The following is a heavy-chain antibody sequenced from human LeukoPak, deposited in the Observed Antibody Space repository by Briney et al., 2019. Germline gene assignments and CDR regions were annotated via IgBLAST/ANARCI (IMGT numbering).Heavy chain of an antibody. D-gene: IGHD2/OR15-2a*01. Sequence: PGRSLRLSCAASGFTFSSYAMHWVRQAPGKGLEWVAVISYDGSNKYYADSVKGRFTISRDNSKNTLYLQMNSLRAEDTAVYYCAIGGQTFLDGRGQGTLVTVSS. V-gene: IGHV3-30*04. J-gene: IGHJ4*02. CDR1: GFTFSSYA. CDR3: AIGGQTFLDG. CDR2: ISYDGSNK.